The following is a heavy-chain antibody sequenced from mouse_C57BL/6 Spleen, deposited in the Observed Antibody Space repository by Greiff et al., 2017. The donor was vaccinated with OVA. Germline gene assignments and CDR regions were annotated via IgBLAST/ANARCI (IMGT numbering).Heavy chain of an antibody. CDR3: ARYDYDGWFAY. J-gene: IGHJ3*01. Sequence: EVKLVESGGDLVKPGGSLKLSCAASGFTFSSYGMSWVRQTPDKRLEWVATISSGGSYTYYPDSVKGRFTISRDHAKNTLYLQMSSLKSEDTAMYYCARYDYDGWFAYWGQGTLVTVSA. CDR2: ISSGGSYT. V-gene: IGHV5-6*01. D-gene: IGHD2-4*01. CDR1: GFTFSSYG.